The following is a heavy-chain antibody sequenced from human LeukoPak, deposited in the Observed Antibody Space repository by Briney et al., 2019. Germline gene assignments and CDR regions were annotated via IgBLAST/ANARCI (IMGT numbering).Heavy chain of an antibody. CDR1: GFTFSRAW. CDR3: ARDADGYED. V-gene: IGHV3-7*01. Sequence: GGSLRLSCAASGFTFSRAWMSWVRQAPGKGLEWVANIKEDGSEDYYADSVKGRFAISKDNAKNSLYLQLNSLRAEDTAMYYCARDADGYEDWGQGTLVIVSS. CDR2: IKEDGSED. D-gene: IGHD5-24*01. J-gene: IGHJ4*02.